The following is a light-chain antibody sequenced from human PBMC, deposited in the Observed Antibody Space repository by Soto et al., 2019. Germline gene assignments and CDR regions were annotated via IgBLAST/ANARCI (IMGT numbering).Light chain of an antibody. Sequence: QSVLTQPPSASGSPGQSVAISCTGTSSDIGAYNYVSWYQQHPGKVPKLIIYEVTNRPSGVPDRFSASKSGNTASLTVSGLQAEDEADYYCSSHGGANNFYLFGTGTQLTVL. CDR1: SSDIGAYNY. J-gene: IGLJ1*01. CDR3: SSHGGANNFYL. CDR2: EVT. V-gene: IGLV2-8*01.